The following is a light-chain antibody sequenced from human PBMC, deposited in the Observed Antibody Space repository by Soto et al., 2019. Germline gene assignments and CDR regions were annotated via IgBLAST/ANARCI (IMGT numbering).Light chain of an antibody. CDR2: GAS. CDR1: QSVSSSY. V-gene: IGKV3-20*01. CDR3: QQYGSSPQT. J-gene: IGKJ1*01. Sequence: EIVLTQSPGTLSLSPGERATLSCRASQSVSSSYLAWYQQKPGQAPRLLIYGASSRATGLPDRFSGSGSGTDFTLTISRLEPEDFAVYYCQQYGSSPQTFSQGTKVEIK.